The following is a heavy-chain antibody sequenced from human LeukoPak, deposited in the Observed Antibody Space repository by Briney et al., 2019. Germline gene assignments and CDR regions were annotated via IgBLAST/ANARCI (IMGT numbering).Heavy chain of an antibody. J-gene: IGHJ4*02. D-gene: IGHD4-17*01. Sequence: GGSLRLSCAASGFTFSSYSMNWVRQAPGKGLEWVSYISSSSTIYYADSVKGRFTISRDNAKNSLYLQMNSLRGEDTAVYYCATYLRSGPIDSWGQGTLVTVSS. CDR2: ISSSSTI. CDR3: ATYLRSGPIDS. V-gene: IGHV3-48*01. CDR1: GFTFSSYS.